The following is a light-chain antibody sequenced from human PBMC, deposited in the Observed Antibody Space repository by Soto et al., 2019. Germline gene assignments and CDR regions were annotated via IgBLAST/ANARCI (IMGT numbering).Light chain of an antibody. CDR2: GAS. CDR3: QQYGSTPRT. CDR1: QSVSSAY. V-gene: IGKV3-20*01. J-gene: IGKJ1*01. Sequence: EIVLTQSPDTLSLSPGERATLSCRASQSVSSAYLAWYQQKPGQAPRLLFYGASSRPTGAPDRFSGSGSGTSFTLTISRLEPEDCAVDYCQQYGSTPRTVGQGTKVEIK.